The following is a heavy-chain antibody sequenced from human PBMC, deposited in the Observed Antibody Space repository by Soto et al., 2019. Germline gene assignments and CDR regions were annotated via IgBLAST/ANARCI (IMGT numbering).Heavy chain of an antibody. V-gene: IGHV5-51*01. J-gene: IGHJ5*02. D-gene: IGHD6-19*01. CDR2: IYPGDSDT. Sequence: GESLKISCKGSGYSFTSYWIGWVRQMPGKGLEWMGIIYPGDSDTRYSPSFQGQVTIPADKSISTAYLQWSSLKASDIAMYYCARHHIGRYGEYSSGRVDWFDPWGQGTLVTVSS. CDR3: ARHHIGRYGEYSSGRVDWFDP. CDR1: GYSFTSYW.